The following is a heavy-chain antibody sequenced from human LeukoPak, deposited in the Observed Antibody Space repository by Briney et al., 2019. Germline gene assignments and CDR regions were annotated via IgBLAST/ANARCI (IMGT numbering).Heavy chain of an antibody. CDR2: LTGTGRAT. CDR1: GFTFSSHA. D-gene: IGHD3-10*02. CDR3: ARDLHYYVAMDV. Sequence: GGSLRLSCAASGFTFSSHAMSWVRQAPGKGLEWVSALTGTGRATYYADSVKGRFTISRDNSKNTLYLQMNSLRAEDTALYYCARDLHYYVAMDVWGQGTTVTVSS. J-gene: IGHJ6*02. V-gene: IGHV3-23*01.